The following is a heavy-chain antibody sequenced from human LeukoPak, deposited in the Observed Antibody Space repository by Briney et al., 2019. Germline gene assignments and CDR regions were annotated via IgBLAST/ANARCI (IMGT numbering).Heavy chain of an antibody. CDR3: ARHVSIVATTPYYYCMDV. CDR2: IYPGDSDT. Sequence: GESLKISCKGSGYSFTSYWIGWVRQMPGKGLEWMGIIYPGDSDTRYSPSFQGQVTISADKSISTAYLQWSSLKASDTAMYYCARHVSIVATTPYYYCMDVWGKGTTVTVSS. CDR1: GYSFTSYW. J-gene: IGHJ6*03. D-gene: IGHD5-12*01. V-gene: IGHV5-51*01.